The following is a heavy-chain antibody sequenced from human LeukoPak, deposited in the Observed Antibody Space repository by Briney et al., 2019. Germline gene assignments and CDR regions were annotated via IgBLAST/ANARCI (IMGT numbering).Heavy chain of an antibody. CDR3: ARGPARGYSGYDCLNWCDP. Sequence: SVKVSCKASVGTFSSNAISWVRQGPGQGLEWMGRIIPLFGIANYAQKFQGRVTLTADKSTSTAYMELSSLRSEDTAVYYCARGPARGYSGYDCLNWCDPWGQGTLVTVSS. V-gene: IGHV1-69*04. CDR1: VGTFSSNA. CDR2: IIPLFGIA. D-gene: IGHD5-12*01. J-gene: IGHJ5*02.